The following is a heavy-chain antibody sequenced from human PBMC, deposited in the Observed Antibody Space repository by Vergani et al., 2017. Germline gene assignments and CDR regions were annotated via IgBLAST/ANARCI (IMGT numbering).Heavy chain of an antibody. CDR2: IYPGDSDT. CDR1: GYSFTRYW. V-gene: IGHV5-51*01. CDR3: ARSNLYYYDSSGYDY. D-gene: IGHD3-22*01. Sequence: EVQLVQSGAEVKKPGESLKISCKGSGYSFTRYWIGWVRQMPGKGLEWMGIIYPGDSDTRYSPSFQDQVTISADKSISTAYLQWSSLKASDTAMYYCARSNLYYYDSSGYDYWGQGTLVTVSS. J-gene: IGHJ4*02.